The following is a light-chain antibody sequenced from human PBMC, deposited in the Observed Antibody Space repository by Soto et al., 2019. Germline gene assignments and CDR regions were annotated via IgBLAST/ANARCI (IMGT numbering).Light chain of an antibody. Sequence: DIQMTQSPSTLSASVGDRVTITCRASQSISSWLAWYQQKPGKAPKLLIYKASSLESGVPSRFSGSASGTEFTLTISSLQPDDFATYYCQQYNSYLWTFGQGTKVDNK. CDR3: QQYNSYLWT. V-gene: IGKV1-5*03. J-gene: IGKJ1*01. CDR1: QSISSW. CDR2: KAS.